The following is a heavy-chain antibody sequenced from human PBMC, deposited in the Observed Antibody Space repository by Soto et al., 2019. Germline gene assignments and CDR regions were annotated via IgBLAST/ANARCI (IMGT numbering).Heavy chain of an antibody. J-gene: IGHJ5*02. Sequence: EVQLLESGGGLVQPGGSLRLSGAASGFTFSSYAMSWVRKAPGKGLEWVSAISGRGGSTYYADSVKGRFTISRDNSKNTLSLQMNSLRAEDTAVYYCATTYCTGVSCYWDVGWFVPWGQGTLVTVSS. CDR2: ISGRGGST. D-gene: IGHD2-15*01. V-gene: IGHV3-23*01. CDR1: GFTFSSYA. CDR3: ATTYCTGVSCYWDVGWFVP.